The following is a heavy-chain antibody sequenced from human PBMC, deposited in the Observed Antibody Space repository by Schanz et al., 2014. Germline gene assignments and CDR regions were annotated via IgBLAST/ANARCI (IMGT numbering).Heavy chain of an antibody. Sequence: EVQLVESGGGLVQPRGSLRLSCAASEFSFSSFGMNWVRQAPGKGLEWVSYISSSSSTIYYADSVKGRFTISRDNAKNSLYLQMNSLTAEDTAVHYCARGRGFYDYWGQGTLVTVSS. CDR3: ARGRGFYDY. D-gene: IGHD3-10*01. V-gene: IGHV3-48*01. J-gene: IGHJ4*02. CDR1: EFSFSSFG. CDR2: ISSSSSTI.